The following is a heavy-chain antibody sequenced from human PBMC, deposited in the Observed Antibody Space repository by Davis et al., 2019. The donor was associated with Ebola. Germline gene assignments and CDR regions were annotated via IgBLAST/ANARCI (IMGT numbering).Heavy chain of an antibody. J-gene: IGHJ4*02. Sequence: HTGGSLRLSCAASGFTFSNHWMHWIRQAPGKGLVWVSRIKPDGTTTLYADFVEGRFTISRDNAKNTVFLQMDSLRAEDTAVYYCTKDFDYENAYWGQGSMVTVSP. CDR2: IKPDGTTT. CDR1: GFTFSNHW. CDR3: TKDFDYENAY. D-gene: IGHD3-9*01. V-gene: IGHV3-74*03.